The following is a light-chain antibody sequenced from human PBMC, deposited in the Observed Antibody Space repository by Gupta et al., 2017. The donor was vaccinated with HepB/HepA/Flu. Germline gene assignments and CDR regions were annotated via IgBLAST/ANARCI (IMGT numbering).Light chain of an antibody. Sequence: DIQMTQSPSSLSASVGDRVTITCRASQTITIYLDWYQQKAGKAPKLLIYAASSFKSGVSSRFSGSGSSTAFTLTISSLLPEDFATYYCQQSDSTPYTFGQGTKMEMK. CDR2: AAS. V-gene: IGKV1-39*01. CDR1: QTITIY. CDR3: QQSDSTPYT. J-gene: IGKJ2*01.